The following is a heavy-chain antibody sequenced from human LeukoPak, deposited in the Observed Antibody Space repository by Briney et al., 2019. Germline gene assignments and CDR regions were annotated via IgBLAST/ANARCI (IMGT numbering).Heavy chain of an antibody. V-gene: IGHV4-59*01. CDR3: AREEEGFYNWFDP. Sequence: ESLRLSCAASGFTFDTYAMSWIRQPPGKGLEWIGYIYYSGSTNYNPSLKSRVTISVDTSKNQFSLKLSSVTAADTAVYYCAREEEGFYNWFDPWGQGTLVTVSS. CDR1: GFTFDTYA. J-gene: IGHJ5*02. CDR2: IYYSGST. D-gene: IGHD3-3*01.